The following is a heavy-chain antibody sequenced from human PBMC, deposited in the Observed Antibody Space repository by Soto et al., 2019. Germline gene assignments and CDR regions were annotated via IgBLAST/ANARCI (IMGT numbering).Heavy chain of an antibody. Sequence: QVQLVQSGAEVKKPGASVKVSCKASGYTFTSYGISWVRQAPGQGLEWMGWISAYNGNTNYAQKLQGRVTMTTDTSTSTAYIELRSLRSDDTAVYYCARDGYSSSWYVDYYYGMDVWGQGTTVTVSS. V-gene: IGHV1-18*01. J-gene: IGHJ6*02. CDR2: ISAYNGNT. CDR1: GYTFTSYG. CDR3: ARDGYSSSWYVDYYYGMDV. D-gene: IGHD6-13*01.